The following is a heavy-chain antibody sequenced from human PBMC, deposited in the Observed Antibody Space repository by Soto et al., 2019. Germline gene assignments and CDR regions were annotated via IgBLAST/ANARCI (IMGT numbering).Heavy chain of an antibody. D-gene: IGHD3-3*01. J-gene: IGHJ3*02. V-gene: IGHV3-64D*06. Sequence: PWGSLRLSCSASGFTFSSYAMHWVRQAPGKGLEYVSAISSNGGSTYYADSVKGRFTISRDNSKNTLYLQMSSLRAEDTAVYYCVKLPYDFWSAIDAFDIWGQGTMVTVSS. CDR3: VKLPYDFWSAIDAFDI. CDR1: GFTFSSYA. CDR2: ISSNGGST.